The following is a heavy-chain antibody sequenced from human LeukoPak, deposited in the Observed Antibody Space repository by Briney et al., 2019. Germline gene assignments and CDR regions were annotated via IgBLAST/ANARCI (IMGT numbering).Heavy chain of an antibody. V-gene: IGHV1-24*01. J-gene: IGHJ5*02. CDR2: FDPEDGET. Sequence: ASVKVSCKVSGYTLTELSMHWVRQSPGKGLEWMGGFDPEDGETIYAQKFQGRVTMTEDTSTDTDYMELSSLRSEDTAVYYCATTYVVVAATRCFDPWGQGTLVTVSS. D-gene: IGHD2-15*01. CDR1: GYTLTELS. CDR3: ATTYVVVAATRCFDP.